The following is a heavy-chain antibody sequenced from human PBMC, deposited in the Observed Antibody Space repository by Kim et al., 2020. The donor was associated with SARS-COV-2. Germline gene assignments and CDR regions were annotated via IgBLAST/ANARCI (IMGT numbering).Heavy chain of an antibody. V-gene: IGHV4-39*01. CDR2: IYYSGST. CDR1: GGSISSSSYY. Sequence: SDTLSLTCTVSGGSISSSSYYWGWIRQPPGKGLEWIGSIYYSGSTYYNPSLKSRVTISVDTSKNQFSLKLSSVTAADTAVDYCARIRYSSSWNGRTVGWWFDPWGQGTLVTVSS. CDR3: ARIRYSSSWNGRTVGWWFDP. J-gene: IGHJ5*02. D-gene: IGHD6-13*01.